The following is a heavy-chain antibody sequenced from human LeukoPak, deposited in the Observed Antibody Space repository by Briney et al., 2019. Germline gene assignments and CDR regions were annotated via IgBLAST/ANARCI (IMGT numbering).Heavy chain of an antibody. CDR3: ARAYYDSSGFRAYGMDV. CDR2: ISSSGGSI. J-gene: IGHJ6*02. Sequence: GGSLRLSCAAAGFTFSSYEMNWVRQAPGKGLEWVSYISSSGGSIFYADSVKGRFTISRDNAKNSLYLQMNSLRAEDTAVYYCARAYYDSSGFRAYGMDVWGQGTTATVSS. D-gene: IGHD3-22*01. CDR1: GFTFSSYE. V-gene: IGHV3-48*03.